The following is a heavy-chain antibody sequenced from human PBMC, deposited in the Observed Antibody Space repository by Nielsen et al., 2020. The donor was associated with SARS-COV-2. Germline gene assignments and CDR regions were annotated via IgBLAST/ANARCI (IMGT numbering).Heavy chain of an antibody. D-gene: IGHD2-21*01. CDR1: GFSLRRTGMC. CDR3: ARILGADPRCNSHDMDV. V-gene: IGHV2-70*11. J-gene: IGHJ6*02. CDR2: IDWDDDE. Sequence: SGPTLVKPTQTLTLTCSFSGFSLRRTGMCVSWIRQPPGKAPEWLARIDWDDDEYYSASLKNRLSISKDTFKNEVVLTMTSMEPVDTGTYYCARILGADPRCNSHDMDVWGQGTTVTVSS.